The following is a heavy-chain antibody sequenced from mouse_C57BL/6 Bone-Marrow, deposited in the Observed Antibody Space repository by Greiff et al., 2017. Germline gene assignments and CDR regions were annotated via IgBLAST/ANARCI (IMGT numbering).Heavy chain of an antibody. D-gene: IGHD1-1*01. CDR3: ARPPDYYGSSYFDY. Sequence: QVQLQQPGAELVKPGASVKLSCKASGYTFTSYWMHWVKQRPGQGLEWIGMIHPNSGSTNYNEKFKSKATLTVDKSSSTAYMQLSSLRSEDAEVEYCARPPDYYGSSYFDYWGQGTTLTVSS. CDR1: GYTFTSYW. J-gene: IGHJ2*01. CDR2: IHPNSGST. V-gene: IGHV1-64*01.